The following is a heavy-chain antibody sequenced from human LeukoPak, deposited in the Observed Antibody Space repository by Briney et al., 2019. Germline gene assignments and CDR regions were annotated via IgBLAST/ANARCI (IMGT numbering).Heavy chain of an antibody. CDR2: ISSGSPI. J-gene: IGHJ4*02. D-gene: IGHD3-3*01. CDR3: ARDGGYDFWSGYYQDY. Sequence: GGSLRLSCAASGFTFSSFCMNWVRQAPGKGLEWVSYISSGSPIYYADSVKGRFTISRDNSKNTLYLQMNSLRAEDTAVYYCARDGGYDFWSGYYQDYWGQGTLVTVSS. V-gene: IGHV3-48*01. CDR1: GFTFSSFC.